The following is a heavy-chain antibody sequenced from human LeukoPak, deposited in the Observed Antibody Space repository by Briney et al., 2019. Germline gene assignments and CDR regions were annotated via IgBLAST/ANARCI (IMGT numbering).Heavy chain of an antibody. CDR2: IYPGDSDT. Sequence: GESLKISCKGSGYSFTSYWIGWVRQMPGKGLEWMGIIYPGDSDTRYSPSFQGQVTISADKSISTAYLQWSSLKASDTAMYYCARRMTMVRGFDAFDIWGQGTMVTVSS. V-gene: IGHV5-51*01. CDR1: GYSFTSYW. CDR3: ARRMTMVRGFDAFDI. J-gene: IGHJ3*02. D-gene: IGHD3-10*01.